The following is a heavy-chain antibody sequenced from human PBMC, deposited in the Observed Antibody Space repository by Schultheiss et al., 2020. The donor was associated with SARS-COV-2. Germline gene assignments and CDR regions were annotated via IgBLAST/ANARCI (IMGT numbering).Heavy chain of an antibody. J-gene: IGHJ3*02. D-gene: IGHD3-22*01. CDR2: IIPIFGTA. V-gene: IGHV1-69*13. CDR1: GGTFSSYA. CDR3: ASAMISPHAFDI. Sequence: SVKVSCKASGGTFSSYAISWVRQAPGQGLEWMGGIIPIFGTANYAQKFQGRVTITADESTSTAYMELSSLRSDDTAVYYCASAMISPHAFDIWGQGTTVTVSS.